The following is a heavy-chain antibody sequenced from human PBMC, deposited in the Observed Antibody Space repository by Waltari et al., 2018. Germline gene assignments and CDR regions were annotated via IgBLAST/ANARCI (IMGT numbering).Heavy chain of an antibody. CDR1: GDSIHSALYY. Sequence: QLQLLESGPGLVKPSETPSLTCAVSGDSIHSALYYWAWIRQTPGKGLEWIGSVDYNGDTYYNPSLKSRVTISADASRNRFSLGLSSVTAADTGFYYCAKHGITTTNWSKTSHSWFGPWGQGILVTVSS. CDR2: VDYNGDT. D-gene: IGHD1-1*01. V-gene: IGHV4-39*02. J-gene: IGHJ5*02. CDR3: AKHGITTTNWSKTSHSWFGP.